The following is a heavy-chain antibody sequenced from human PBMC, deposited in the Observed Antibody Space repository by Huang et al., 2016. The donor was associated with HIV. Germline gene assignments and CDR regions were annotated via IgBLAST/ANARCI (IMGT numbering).Heavy chain of an antibody. CDR3: AKDPTTVIVVYFDY. J-gene: IGHJ4*02. CDR2: ISGSGGST. D-gene: IGHD4-17*01. V-gene: IGHV3-23*01. Sequence: EVQLLESGGGLVQPGGSLRLSCAASGFTFSSYAMSWVRQAPGKWLEWVSAISGSGGSTYSADSVKGPFTISRDNSKNTLYLQMNSLRAEDTAVYYCAKDPTTVIVVYFDYWGQGTLVTVSS. CDR1: GFTFSSYA.